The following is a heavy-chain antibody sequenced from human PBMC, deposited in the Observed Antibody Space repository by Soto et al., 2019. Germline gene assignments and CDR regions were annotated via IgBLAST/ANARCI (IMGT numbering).Heavy chain of an antibody. CDR2: INHSGST. J-gene: IGHJ4*02. V-gene: IGHV4-34*01. CDR3: AREGNWLYPSRTPY. D-gene: IGHD3-9*01. Sequence: SETLSLTCAVYGGSFSGYYWSWIRQPPGKGLEWIGEINHSGSTNYNPSLKSRVTISVDTSKNQFSLKLSSVTAADTAVYYCAREGNWLYPSRTPYWGQGTLVTVS. CDR1: GGSFSGYY.